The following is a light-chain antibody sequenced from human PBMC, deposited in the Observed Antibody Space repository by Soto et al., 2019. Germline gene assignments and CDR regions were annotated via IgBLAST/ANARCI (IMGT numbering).Light chain of an antibody. Sequence: DIQMTQSPSSVPASVGDTVTLTCRASQDISTWVAWYQQKPGKAPKLLIPAASTLESGVPGRFSGSGSETDFTLIISSLQPEDFATYFCQQGDSFPFTFGGGTKVDIK. CDR2: AAS. CDR1: QDISTW. J-gene: IGKJ4*01. CDR3: QQGDSFPFT. V-gene: IGKV1-12*01.